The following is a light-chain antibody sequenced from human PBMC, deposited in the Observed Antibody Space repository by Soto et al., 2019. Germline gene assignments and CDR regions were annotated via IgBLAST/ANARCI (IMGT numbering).Light chain of an antibody. CDR1: SSDVGGYNY. CDR2: EVN. Sequence: QSALTQPASVSGSPGQSITISCTGTSSDVGGYNYVSWYQQHPGKAPKLMIYEVNNRPSGVSNRFSGPKSGNTASLTISGLQAEDEADYYCSSYTSSSTPCVFGTGTKLTVL. V-gene: IGLV2-14*01. J-gene: IGLJ1*01. CDR3: SSYTSSSTPCV.